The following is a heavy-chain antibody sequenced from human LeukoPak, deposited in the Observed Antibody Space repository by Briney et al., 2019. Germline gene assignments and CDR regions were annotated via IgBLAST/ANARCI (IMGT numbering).Heavy chain of an antibody. CDR2: IYYSGFS. Sequence: PSETLSLTCTVSGGSISNYYWSWIRQPPGKGLEWIAYIYYSGFSRYNPSLKSRVTISVDTSVNQFSLKLSSVTAADTAVYYCARHPLVGADYWGQGTLVTVSS. D-gene: IGHD1-26*01. J-gene: IGHJ4*02. CDR3: ARHPLVGADY. CDR1: GGSISNYY. V-gene: IGHV4-59*08.